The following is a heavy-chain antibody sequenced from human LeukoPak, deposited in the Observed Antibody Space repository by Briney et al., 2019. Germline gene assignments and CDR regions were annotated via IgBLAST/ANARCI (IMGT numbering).Heavy chain of an antibody. Sequence: PGGSPRVSCAASGFTLSDYYMSWSRQAPGEGLGWGSYISSSGSTIYYADSVKGRFTISRDNAKNSLYLQMNSLRAEDTAVYYCARDRSHGDYFYLAYWGQGPLVTVSS. CDR1: GFTLSDYY. CDR2: ISSSGSTI. V-gene: IGHV3-11*01. CDR3: ARDRSHGDYFYLAY. D-gene: IGHD4-17*01. J-gene: IGHJ4*02.